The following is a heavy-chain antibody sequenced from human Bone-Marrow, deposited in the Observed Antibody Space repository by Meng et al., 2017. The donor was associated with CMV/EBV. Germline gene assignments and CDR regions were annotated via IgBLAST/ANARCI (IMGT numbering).Heavy chain of an antibody. CDR2: IYYSGST. D-gene: IGHD3-22*01. Sequence: PCSVPGGSLSSRSYYLGWIRQPPGKGLEWIGSIYYSGSTYYNPSLKSRVTISVDTSKNQFSLKLSSVTAADTAVYYCARHAPMIVVVITLEWFDPWGQGTLVTVSS. CDR1: GGSLSSRSYY. V-gene: IGHV4-39*01. CDR3: ARHAPMIVVVITLEWFDP. J-gene: IGHJ5*02.